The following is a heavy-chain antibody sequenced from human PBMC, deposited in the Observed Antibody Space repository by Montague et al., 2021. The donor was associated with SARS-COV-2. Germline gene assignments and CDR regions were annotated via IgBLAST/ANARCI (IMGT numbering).Heavy chain of an antibody. J-gene: IGHJ6*02. CDR2: IKSKTDGGTT. CDR1: GFTFSNAW. CDR3: ITGSVSGSSSPYYYYYYGMAV. Sequence: SLRLSCAASGFTFSNAWMSWVRQAPGKGLEWVGRIKSKTDGGTTDYAAPVKGRFTISRDDSKNTLYLQMNSLKTEDTAVYYCITGSVSGSSSPYYYYYYGMAVWGQGTTVTVSS. D-gene: IGHD6-6*01. V-gene: IGHV3-15*01.